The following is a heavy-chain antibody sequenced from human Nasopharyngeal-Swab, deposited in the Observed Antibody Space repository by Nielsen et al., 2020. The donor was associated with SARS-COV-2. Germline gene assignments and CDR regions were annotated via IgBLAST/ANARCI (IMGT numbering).Heavy chain of an antibody. CDR2: IIHSGGT. V-gene: IGHV4-4*02. J-gene: IGHJ6*03. Sequence: SETLSLTCAVSGGSISSNTWWGWVRQTPGMGLEWIEEIIHSGGTNYNPALKSRVTISVDKSKNQLSLEVTSVTAADTAVYYCSRHYYYYMDIWGKGTTVTVSS. CDR3: SRHYYYYMDI. CDR1: GGSISSNTW.